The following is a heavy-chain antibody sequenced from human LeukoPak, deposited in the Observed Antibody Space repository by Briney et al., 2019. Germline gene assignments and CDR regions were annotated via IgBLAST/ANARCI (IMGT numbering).Heavy chain of an antibody. Sequence: PSETLSLTCAVSGGPFSGYSWSWIRQPPGKGLEWIGEINHSGSTNYNPSLKSRVTISVDTSKNQFSLKLSSVTAADTAVYYCARGGPPPVRFLEWLLFGPFFDYWGQGTLVTVSS. J-gene: IGHJ4*02. D-gene: IGHD3-3*01. CDR1: GGPFSGYS. CDR3: ARGGPPPVRFLEWLLFGPFFDY. V-gene: IGHV4-34*01. CDR2: INHSGST.